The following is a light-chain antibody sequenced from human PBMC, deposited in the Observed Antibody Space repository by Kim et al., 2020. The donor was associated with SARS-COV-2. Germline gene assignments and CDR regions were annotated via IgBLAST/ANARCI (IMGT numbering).Light chain of an antibody. CDR2: GKN. CDR1: SLRSYY. Sequence: SSELTQDPAVSVALGQTVRITCQGDSLRSYYATWYQQKPGQAPIVVIHGKNNRPSGIPDRFSGSSSGNTASLTITGTQAGDEADYYCNSRDSNDNVVFGGGTKLTVL. J-gene: IGLJ2*01. CDR3: NSRDSNDNVV. V-gene: IGLV3-19*01.